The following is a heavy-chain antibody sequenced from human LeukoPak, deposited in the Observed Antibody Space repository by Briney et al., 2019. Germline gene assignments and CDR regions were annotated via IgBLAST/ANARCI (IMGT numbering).Heavy chain of an antibody. CDR2: INHSGST. Sequence: PSEILSLTCAVYGGSFSGYYWSWIRQPPGKGLEWIGEINHSGSTNYNPSLKSRVTISVDTSKNQFSLKLSSVTAADTAVYYCARGRGGSGLWGQGTLVTVSS. CDR3: ARGRGGSGL. CDR1: GGSFSGYY. D-gene: IGHD3-10*01. V-gene: IGHV4-34*01. J-gene: IGHJ4*02.